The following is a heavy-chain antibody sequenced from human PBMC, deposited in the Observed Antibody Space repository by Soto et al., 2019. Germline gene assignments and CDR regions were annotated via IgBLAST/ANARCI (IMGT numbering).Heavy chain of an antibody. J-gene: IGHJ4*02. CDR3: AKVTAVTGDFDY. CDR2: ISGSGGST. D-gene: IGHD6-19*01. V-gene: IGHV3-23*01. Sequence: GSLRLSCAASGFTFSRYAMSWVRQAAGKGLECVSGISGSGGSTYYADSVKGRFTISRDNSKNTLYLQMNSLRAEDTAVYYCAKVTAVTGDFDYWGQGSLVTVSS. CDR1: GFTFSRYA.